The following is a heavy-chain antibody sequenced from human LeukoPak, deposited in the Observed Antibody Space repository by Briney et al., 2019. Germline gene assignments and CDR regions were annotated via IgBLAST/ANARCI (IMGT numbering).Heavy chain of an antibody. V-gene: IGHV1-2*06. D-gene: IGHD4-23*01. CDR1: GYTFTDSY. CDR2: INPTSGGT. CDR3: ARDSYGGEWSLGY. J-gene: IGHJ4*02. Sequence: GASVKVSCKASGYTFTDSYIHWLRQAPGQGLEWMGRINPTSGGTNYAQKFQGRVTMTRDTSISTAYMELSRLRSDDTAVYYCARDSYGGEWSLGYWGQGTLVTVSS.